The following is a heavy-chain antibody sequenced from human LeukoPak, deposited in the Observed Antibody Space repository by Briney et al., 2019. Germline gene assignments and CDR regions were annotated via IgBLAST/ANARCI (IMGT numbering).Heavy chain of an antibody. CDR1: GNSISSGDNY. CDR2: IYTSGST. CDR3: ARGDYDILTGYYQYNWFDP. V-gene: IGHV4-61*02. D-gene: IGHD3-9*01. J-gene: IGHJ5*02. Sequence: SQTLSLTCTVSGNSISSGDNYWSWIRQPAGKGLEWIGRIYTSGSTNYNPSLKSRVTISVDTSKNQFSLKLSSVTAADTAVYYCARGDYDILTGYYQYNWFDPWGQGTLVTVSS.